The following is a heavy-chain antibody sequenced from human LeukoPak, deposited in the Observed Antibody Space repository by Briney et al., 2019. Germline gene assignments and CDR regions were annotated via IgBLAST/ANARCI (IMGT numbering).Heavy chain of an antibody. CDR2: IDPNGSEK. CDR3: ARVGVVRDDAFDI. J-gene: IGHJ3*02. V-gene: IGHV3-7*01. D-gene: IGHD3-3*01. Sequence: GGSLRLSCAVSGFTSGGDYMSWVRQAPGKGLEWVANIDPNGSEKHYVDSVKGRFMISRDNVENSLYLQMNSLRAEDTAVYYCARVGVVRDDAFDIWDQGTVVTVSS. CDR1: GFTSGGDY.